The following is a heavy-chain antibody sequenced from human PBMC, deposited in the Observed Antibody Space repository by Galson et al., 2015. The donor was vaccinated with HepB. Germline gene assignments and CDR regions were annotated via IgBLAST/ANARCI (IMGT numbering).Heavy chain of an antibody. Sequence: SLRLSCAASGFSFSSYAMSWFRRAPGKGLQWVSAISGSDGSTYYTDSVKGRFTIARDNSKNTLSLQMTSLRAEDTAVYYCAKQGCTSSRCYVNCWGQGTLVTVSS. CDR3: AKQGCTSSRCYVNC. J-gene: IGHJ4*02. D-gene: IGHD2-2*01. CDR1: GFSFSSYA. V-gene: IGHV3-23*01. CDR2: ISGSDGST.